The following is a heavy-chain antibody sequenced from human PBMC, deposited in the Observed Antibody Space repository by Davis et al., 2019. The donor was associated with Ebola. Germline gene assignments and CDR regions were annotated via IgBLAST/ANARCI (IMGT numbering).Heavy chain of an antibody. CDR1: GGTFSNYA. CDR3: ALRVACDY. V-gene: IGHV1-69*13. Sequence: SVQVSCKASGGTFSNYAISWVRQAPGQGLEWMGGIIPLFGTTTYAQKFQGRVTITADESTTTAYMEVNRLRSEDTAVYYCALRVACDYWGQGTLVTVSS. J-gene: IGHJ4*02. CDR2: IIPLFGTT. D-gene: IGHD3-10*01.